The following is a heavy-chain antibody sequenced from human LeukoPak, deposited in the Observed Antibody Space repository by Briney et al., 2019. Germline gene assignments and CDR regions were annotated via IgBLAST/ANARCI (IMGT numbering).Heavy chain of an antibody. J-gene: IGHJ3*02. D-gene: IGHD3-22*01. Sequence: GESLKISCMGSGYSFTTYWIGWVRQMPGKGLEWMGIIFPGDSATRYSPSFQGQVTISADKSISTAHLQWSSLKASDTAMYFCARQHRAYYDSSGYSAGDAFDIWGQGTMVTVSS. V-gene: IGHV5-51*01. CDR1: GYSFTTYW. CDR2: IFPGDSAT. CDR3: ARQHRAYYDSSGYSAGDAFDI.